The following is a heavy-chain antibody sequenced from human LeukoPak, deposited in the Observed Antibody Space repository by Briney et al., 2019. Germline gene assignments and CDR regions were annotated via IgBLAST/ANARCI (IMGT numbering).Heavy chain of an antibody. CDR1: GFTFSSYA. V-gene: IGHV3-23*01. D-gene: IGHD3-22*01. CDR3: ARDDYDSSGYQYPGGY. Sequence: GGSLRLSCAASGFTFSSYAMSWVRQAPGKGLEWVSAISGSGGSTYYADSVKGRFTISRDNSKNTLYLQMNSLRAEDTAVYYCARDDYDSSGYQYPGGYWGQGTLVTVSS. CDR2: ISGSGGST. J-gene: IGHJ4*02.